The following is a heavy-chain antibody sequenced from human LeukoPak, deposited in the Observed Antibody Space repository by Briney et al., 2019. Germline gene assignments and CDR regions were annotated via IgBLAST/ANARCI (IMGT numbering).Heavy chain of an antibody. V-gene: IGHV3-23*01. CDR1: GFTFSSYA. D-gene: IGHD2-2*01. CDR3: AKGTRQDIVVVPAAITPYYYYYMDV. CDR2: ISGSGGST. J-gene: IGHJ6*03. Sequence: GGSLRLSCAASGFTFSSYAMSWVRQAPGKGLEWVSAISGSGGSTYYADSVKGRFTISRGNSKNTLYLQMNSLRAEDTAVYYCAKGTRQDIVVVPAAITPYYYYYMDVWGKGTTVTVSS.